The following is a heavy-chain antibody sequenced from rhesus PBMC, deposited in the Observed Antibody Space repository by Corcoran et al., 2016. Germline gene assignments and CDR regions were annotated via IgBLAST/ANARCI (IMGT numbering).Heavy chain of an antibody. J-gene: IGHJ4*01. Sequence: QLQLQESGPGLVKPSETLSLTCAVSGGSISSNYWSWIRQPPGKGLEWIGRISRSGGSTDYNPSLKSRVTISTDTSKNQFSLKLSSVTAADTAVYYCARPAGADYGSSQFDYWGQGVLVTVSS. CDR2: ISRSGGST. CDR1: GGSISSNY. D-gene: IGHD4-29*01. V-gene: IGHV4-173*01. CDR3: ARPAGADYGSSQFDY.